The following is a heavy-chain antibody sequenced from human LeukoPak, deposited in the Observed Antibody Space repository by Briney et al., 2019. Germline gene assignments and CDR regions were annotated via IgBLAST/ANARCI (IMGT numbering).Heavy chain of an antibody. D-gene: IGHD5-12*01. CDR2: IYDSGTT. V-gene: IGHV4-59*01. J-gene: IGHJ6*03. Sequence: SETLSLTCTVSGASISSYYWSWIRQPPGKGLEWIGYIYDSGTTNYNPSLKSRVTISVDTSKNQFSLKLSSVTAADTALYYCAGASSGYDRYYYYYMDVWGKGTTVTISS. CDR3: AGASSGYDRYYYYYMDV. CDR1: GASISSYY.